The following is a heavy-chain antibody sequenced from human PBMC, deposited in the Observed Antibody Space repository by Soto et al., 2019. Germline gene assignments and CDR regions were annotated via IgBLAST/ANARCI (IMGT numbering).Heavy chain of an antibody. J-gene: IGHJ1*01. CDR3: AREENCSDGICYSEYFQR. CDR2: VNPSGGST. CDR1: GYIFTAYS. V-gene: IGHV1-46*01. D-gene: IGHD2-15*01. Sequence: QVQLAQSGAEVKKPGASVKVSCKASGYIFTAYSMHWVRLAPGQGLQWMVVVNPSGGSTNYAQKFQGRITLTRDTSRNTFYMDLSSLTSEDTAVYYCAREENCSDGICYSEYFQRWGQGTLVTVSS.